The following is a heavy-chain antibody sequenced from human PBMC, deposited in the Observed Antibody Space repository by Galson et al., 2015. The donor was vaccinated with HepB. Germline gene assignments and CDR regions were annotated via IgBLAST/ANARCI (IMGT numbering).Heavy chain of an antibody. Sequence: SVKVSCKASGYTFTSYAMNWVRQAPGQGLEWMGWINTDPGNPTYVQGFTGRFVFSLDTSVSTAYLRISSLKPEDTAVYYCARDPRGSAWGGIDSWGQGTLVTVSS. V-gene: IGHV7-4-1*02. CDR2: INTDPGNP. CDR1: GYTFTSYA. J-gene: IGHJ4*02. CDR3: ARDPRGSAWGGIDS. D-gene: IGHD6-19*01.